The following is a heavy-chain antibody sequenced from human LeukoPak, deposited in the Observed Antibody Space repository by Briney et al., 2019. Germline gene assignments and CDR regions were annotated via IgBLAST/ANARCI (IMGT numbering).Heavy chain of an antibody. J-gene: IGHJ4*01. CDR2: IYSAGST. Sequence: GGSLRLSCVASGFTTSNSHMSWVRQAPGKGLEWVSLIYSAGSTYYADSVKGRFTISRDNAKNTLYLQMNSLRTEDTAVYYCARMLVALAGPFDSWGQGALVIVSS. CDR1: GFTTSNSH. V-gene: IGHV3-53*01. CDR3: ARMLVALAGPFDS. D-gene: IGHD6-13*01.